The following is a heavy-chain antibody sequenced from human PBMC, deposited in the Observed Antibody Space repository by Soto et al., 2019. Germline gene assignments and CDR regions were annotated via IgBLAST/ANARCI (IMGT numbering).Heavy chain of an antibody. D-gene: IGHD5-12*01. J-gene: IGHJ4*02. CDR3: AREESGLFDY. V-gene: IGHV4-30-4*08. CDR1: GDSLSRADYC. Sequence: QVQLQESGPGLVKPSQTLSLTCTVSGDSLSRADYCWSWIRQAPGKGLEWIGYICYSGSTYHNPSLKSRTSMSVDTSKKLFSLTLTSVTAADTAVYYCAREESGLFDYWGQGRLVTVSS. CDR2: ICYSGST.